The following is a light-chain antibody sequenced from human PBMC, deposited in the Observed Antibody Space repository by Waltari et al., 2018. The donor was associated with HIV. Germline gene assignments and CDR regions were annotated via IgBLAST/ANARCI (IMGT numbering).Light chain of an antibody. CDR2: AAY. J-gene: IGKJ3*01. V-gene: IGKV1-39*01. CDR1: QRIGMY. Sequence: DIQMTQSPSSLSASVGDRVTITCRAGQRIGMYLNWFQQKPGKAPKLLIYAAYSVQAGVSSRFSGGGSGTDFTLTITSLQPEDFATYFCQQTYMSPPTFGPGTKVDVK. CDR3: QQTYMSPPT.